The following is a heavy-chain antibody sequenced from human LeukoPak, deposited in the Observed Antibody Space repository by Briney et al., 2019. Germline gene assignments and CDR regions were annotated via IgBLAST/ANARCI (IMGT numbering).Heavy chain of an antibody. CDR2: INHSGST. CDR1: GGSFSGYY. Sequence: SETLSLTCAVYGGSFSGYYWSWIRQPPEKGLEWIGEINHSGSTNYNPSLKSRVTISVDTSKNQFSLKLSSVTAADTAVYYCARATNNYDFWSGYQFDPWGQGTLVTVSS. J-gene: IGHJ5*02. V-gene: IGHV4-34*01. CDR3: ARATNNYDFWSGYQFDP. D-gene: IGHD3-3*01.